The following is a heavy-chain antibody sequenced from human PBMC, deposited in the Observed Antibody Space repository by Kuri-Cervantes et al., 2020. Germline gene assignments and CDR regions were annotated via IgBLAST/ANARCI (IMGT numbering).Heavy chain of an antibody. J-gene: IGHJ4*02. CDR2: IKSKTDGGTT. Sequence: GESLKISCAASGIAFSNAWMSWVRQAPGKGLEWVGRIKSKTDGGTTDYAAPVKGRFTISRDDSKNTLYLQMNSLKTEDTAVYYCTTDWYDSSGYMNYWGQGTLVTVSS. CDR1: GIAFSNAW. D-gene: IGHD3-22*01. V-gene: IGHV3-15*01. CDR3: TTDWYDSSGYMNY.